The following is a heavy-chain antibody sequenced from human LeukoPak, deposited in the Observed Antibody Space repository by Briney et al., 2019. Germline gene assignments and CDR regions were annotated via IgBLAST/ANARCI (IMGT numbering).Heavy chain of an antibody. D-gene: IGHD3-22*01. Sequence: PGGSLRLSCAASGFTVSSNYMSWVRQAPGKGLEWVSVIYSGGSTYYADSVKGRFTISRDNSKNTLYLQMNSLRAEDRAVYYCAREGDSRGYYYWGQGTLVTVSS. V-gene: IGHV3-53*01. CDR1: GFTVSSNY. CDR3: AREGDSRGYYY. CDR2: IYSGGST. J-gene: IGHJ4*02.